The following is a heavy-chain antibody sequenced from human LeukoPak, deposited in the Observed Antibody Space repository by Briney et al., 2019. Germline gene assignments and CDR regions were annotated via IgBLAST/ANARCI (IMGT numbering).Heavy chain of an antibody. CDR3: AKTGSTVTALNWFDP. V-gene: IGHV3-23*01. CDR2: ISVGGGST. CDR1: GFTFSSNA. Sequence: GGSLSLSCAASGFTFSSNAMSWVRQAPGKGLEWVSGISVGGGSTFYADSVKGRFTISRDNSKNTLYLQMSSLRGEDTAVYYCAKTGSTVTALNWFDPGGQGTLVTVSS. D-gene: IGHD4-17*01. J-gene: IGHJ5*02.